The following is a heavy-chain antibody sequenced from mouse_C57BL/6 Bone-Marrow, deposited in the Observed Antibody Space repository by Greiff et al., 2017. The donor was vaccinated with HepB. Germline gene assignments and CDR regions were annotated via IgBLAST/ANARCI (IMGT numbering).Heavy chain of an antibody. CDR2: ISDGGSYT. D-gene: IGHD1-1*01. V-gene: IGHV5-4*03. Sequence: EVKLMESGGGLVKPGGSLKLSCAASGFTFSSYAMSWVRQTPEKRLEWVATISDGGSYTYYPDNVKGRFTISRDNAKNNLYLQMSHLKSEDTAMYYCARVFITTVVATKYFDVWGTGTTVTVSS. CDR3: ARVFITTVVATKYFDV. CDR1: GFTFSSYA. J-gene: IGHJ1*03.